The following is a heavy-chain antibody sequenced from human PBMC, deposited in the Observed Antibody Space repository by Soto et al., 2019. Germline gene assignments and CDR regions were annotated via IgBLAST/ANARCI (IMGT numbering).Heavy chain of an antibody. CDR2: ISSSSSTI. Sequence: EVQLVESGGGLVQPGGSLRLSCAASGFTFSSYSMNWVRQAPGKGLEWVSYISSSSSTIYYADSVKGRFTISRDNAKNSPNLQMNSLRAEDTAVYYCARGAYYYDSSGLSYWGQGTLVTVSS. V-gene: IGHV3-48*01. CDR1: GFTFSSYS. J-gene: IGHJ4*02. D-gene: IGHD3-22*01. CDR3: ARGAYYYDSSGLSY.